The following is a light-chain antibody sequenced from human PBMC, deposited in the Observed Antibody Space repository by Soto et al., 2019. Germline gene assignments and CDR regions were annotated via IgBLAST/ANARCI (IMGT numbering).Light chain of an antibody. Sequence: DIQMTQYPSSLSPSVGDRVTITCRASQSISTYLNWYQQTPGKAPNLLIYAASSLQSGVPSRLSGSGSGTDFTLTISRLEPEDFAVYYCQQYGSSGTFGHGTKVDIK. CDR3: QQYGSSGT. CDR2: AAS. V-gene: IGKV1-39*01. CDR1: QSISTY. J-gene: IGKJ1*01.